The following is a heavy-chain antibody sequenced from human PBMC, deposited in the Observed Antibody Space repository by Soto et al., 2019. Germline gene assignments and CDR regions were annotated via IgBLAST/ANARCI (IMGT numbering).Heavy chain of an antibody. J-gene: IGHJ6*02. Sequence: EVQLVESGGGLVKPGGSLRLSCAASGFTFSSYSMNWVRQAPGKGLEWVSSISGGSSYIYYADSVKGRFTISRDNAKNSPYQQMHSLGAEDAAVYYWARGKGMDGWGQGTTVTVSS. CDR3: ARGKGMDG. CDR2: ISGGSSYI. V-gene: IGHV3-21*01. CDR1: GFTFSSYS.